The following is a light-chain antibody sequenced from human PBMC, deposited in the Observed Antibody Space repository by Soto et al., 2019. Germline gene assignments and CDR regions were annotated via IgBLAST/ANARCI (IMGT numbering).Light chain of an antibody. CDR1: QTVSNN. CDR3: QQYNDWPRT. V-gene: IGKV3-15*01. J-gene: IGKJ1*01. Sequence: EIVLTQSPVTLSVSPGERATLSCRASQTVSNNLAWYQQNPGQAPRLLMYAASTRATGIAARFSGSGFGTEFTLNISSLQAEDFAVYYCQQYNDWPRTFGQGTKVEVK. CDR2: AAS.